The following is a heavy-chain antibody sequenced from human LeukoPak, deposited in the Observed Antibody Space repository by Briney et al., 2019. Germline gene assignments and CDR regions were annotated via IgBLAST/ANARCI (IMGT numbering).Heavy chain of an antibody. D-gene: IGHD3-22*01. CDR2: IYYSGST. Sequence: PSETLSLTCTVSGGSISSSSYYWGWIRQPPGKGLEWIGSIYYSGSTYYNPSLKSRVTISVDTSKNQFSLKLSSVTAADTAVYYCARSPNRMIGTGRGWFDPWGQGTLVTVSS. CDR1: GGSISSSSYY. V-gene: IGHV4-39*01. CDR3: ARSPNRMIGTGRGWFDP. J-gene: IGHJ5*02.